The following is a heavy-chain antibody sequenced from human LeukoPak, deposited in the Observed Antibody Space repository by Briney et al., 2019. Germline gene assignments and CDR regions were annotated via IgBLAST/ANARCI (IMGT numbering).Heavy chain of an antibody. CDR3: ASIRGVDDYGDYVDYYYYMDV. J-gene: IGHJ6*03. V-gene: IGHV3-21*01. D-gene: IGHD4-17*01. CDR2: ISSSSSYI. CDR1: GLTFSSYS. Sequence: PGGSLRLSCGASGLTFSSYSMNWVRQAPGKGLEWVSYISSSSSYIYYADSLKGRFTISRDNAKNSLYLQMNSLRAEDTAVYYCASIRGVDDYGDYVDYYYYMDVWGKGTTVTVSS.